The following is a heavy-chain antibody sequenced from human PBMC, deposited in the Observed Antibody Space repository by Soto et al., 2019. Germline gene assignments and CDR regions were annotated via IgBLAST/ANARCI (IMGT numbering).Heavy chain of an antibody. CDR2: VYHNENT. Sequence: PSETLSLTCTVSVGSINDFAYYWGWIRQAPGKGLEWIGTVYHNENTYYNPSLKSRITISADTAKNQFSLSLRSVTAADTAIYFCARRERYYGSPGWFDPWGQGTLVTVSS. V-gene: IGHV4-39*01. J-gene: IGHJ5*02. CDR1: VGSINDFAYY. D-gene: IGHD3-16*01. CDR3: ARRERYYGSPGWFDP.